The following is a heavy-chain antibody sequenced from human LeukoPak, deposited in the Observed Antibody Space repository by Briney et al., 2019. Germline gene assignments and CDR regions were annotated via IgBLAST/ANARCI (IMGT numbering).Heavy chain of an antibody. CDR2: IFGSGGSA. CDR1: GFTFSSYA. D-gene: IGHD1-14*01. CDR3: GKTTTRISRGRNPAWPVDY. J-gene: IGHJ4*02. Sequence: GGSLRLSCTASGFTFSSYAMYWVRQAPGKGLEWVSGIFGSGGSAHYADSVKGRSTISRDNSQNTVYLQMNSLRAEDTAVYYRGKTTTRISRGRNPAWPVDYWGQGALVTVSS. V-gene: IGHV3-23*01.